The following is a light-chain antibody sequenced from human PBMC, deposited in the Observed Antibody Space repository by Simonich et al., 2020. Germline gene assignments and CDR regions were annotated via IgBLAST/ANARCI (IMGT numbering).Light chain of an antibody. CDR1: RSDVGGYNY. J-gene: IGLJ3*02. Sequence: QSALTQPASVSGSPGQSITISCTGTRSDVGGYNYVSWYQQHPGKAPKPMIYDVSNRPSGVSKRFSGSKSGNTASLTISGLQAEDEADYYCSSYTSSSALDWVFGGGTKLTVL. CDR3: SSYTSSSALDWV. CDR2: DVS. V-gene: IGLV2-14*03.